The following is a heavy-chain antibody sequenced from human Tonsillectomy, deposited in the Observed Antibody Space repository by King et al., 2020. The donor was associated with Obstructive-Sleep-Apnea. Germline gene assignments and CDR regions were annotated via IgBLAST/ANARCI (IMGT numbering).Heavy chain of an antibody. CDR1: GFTFSSYA. CDR3: AKVTTSGYYMIDFFDY. J-gene: IGHJ4*02. V-gene: IGHV3-23*04. D-gene: IGHD3-3*01. CDR2: ISGSGGST. Sequence: QLVQSGGGLVQPGGSLRLSCAASGFTFSSYAMSWVRQAPGKGLEWVSAISGSGGSTYYADSVKGRFTISRDNSKNTLYLQMNSLRAEDTAVYYCAKVTTSGYYMIDFFDYWGQGTLVTVSS.